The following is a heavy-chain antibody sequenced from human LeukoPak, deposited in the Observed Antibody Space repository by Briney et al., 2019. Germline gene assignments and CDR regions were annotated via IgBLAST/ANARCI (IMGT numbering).Heavy chain of an antibody. CDR3: ARELTDSAFDY. Sequence: GGSLRLSCAASGXTFSSYEMNWVRQAPGKGLEWVSYISSSGSTLYYADSVKGRFTISRDNAMNSLYLQMNSLRAEDTALYYCARELTDSAFDYWGQGTLVTVSS. J-gene: IGHJ4*02. CDR1: GXTFSSYE. CDR2: ISSSGSTL. D-gene: IGHD2-2*01. V-gene: IGHV3-48*03.